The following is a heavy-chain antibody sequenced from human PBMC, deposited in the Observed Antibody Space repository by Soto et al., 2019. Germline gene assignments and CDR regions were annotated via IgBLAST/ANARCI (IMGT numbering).Heavy chain of an antibody. V-gene: IGHV3-64D*06. J-gene: IGHJ3*02. D-gene: IGHD5-18*01. CDR2: ISSNGGST. CDR3: VKDTSTWRGYAFDI. CDR1: GFTFSSYA. Sequence: GGSLRLSCSASGFTFSSYAMHWVRQAPGKGLEYVSAISSNGGSTYYAASVKGRFTISRDNSKNTLYLQMSSLRAEDSAVYYGVKDTSTWRGYAFDIWGQGTMVTVSS.